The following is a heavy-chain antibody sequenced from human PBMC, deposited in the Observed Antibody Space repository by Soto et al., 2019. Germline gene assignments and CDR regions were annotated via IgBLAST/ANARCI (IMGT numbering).Heavy chain of an antibody. Sequence: GGSLRLSCAASGFTVSSNYMSWVRQAPGKGLEWVSGISSSGDNTYYADSVKGRFTISRDNSKNMLYLQMSSLRADDTALYYCAKDPNGNYVGAFDIRGQGTMVTVSS. CDR1: GFTVSSNY. CDR3: AKDPNGNYVGAFDI. V-gene: IGHV3-23*01. CDR2: ISSSGDNT. D-gene: IGHD1-7*01. J-gene: IGHJ3*02.